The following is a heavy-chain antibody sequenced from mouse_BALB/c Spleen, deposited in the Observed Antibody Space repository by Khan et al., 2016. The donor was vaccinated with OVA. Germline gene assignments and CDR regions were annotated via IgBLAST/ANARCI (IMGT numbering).Heavy chain of an antibody. D-gene: IGHD1-1*01. CDR2: IISGDIYT. Sequence: EVELVESGGDLVKPGGSLKLSCAASGFTFSSYGMSWVRQTPDKRLEWVAIIISGDIYTYYPDSVKGRFTISRDNAKNTLYLQMSSLKSEDTAMYYGASQWYGGGFAYWGQGTLVTVSA. V-gene: IGHV5-6*01. CDR3: ASQWYGGGFAY. CDR1: GFTFSSYG. J-gene: IGHJ3*01.